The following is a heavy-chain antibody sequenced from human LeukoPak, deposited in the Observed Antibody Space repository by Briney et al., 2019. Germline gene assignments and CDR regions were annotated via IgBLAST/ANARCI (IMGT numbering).Heavy chain of an antibody. D-gene: IGHD4-17*01. CDR1: GFTFINYA. J-gene: IGHJ3*02. CDR2: NNPDNGDT. Sequence: ASVKVSCKASGFTFINYALHWVRQAPGQRLEWLGWNNPDNGDTKYSEKFQGRVTIIRDTSASTAYMELSSLRSEDTAVYYCARGLGLRDAFDIWGQGTMVTVFS. V-gene: IGHV1-3*01. CDR3: ARGLGLRDAFDI.